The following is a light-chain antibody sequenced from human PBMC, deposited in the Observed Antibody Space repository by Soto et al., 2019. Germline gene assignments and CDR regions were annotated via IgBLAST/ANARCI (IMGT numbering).Light chain of an antibody. J-gene: IGKJ4*01. Sequence: EIVLTQSPGTLSLSPGERATLSCRASRSVGTFLAWYQQQPGQAPRLLIYGASSRATVFPDRFSGSGSGTDFTLTISRLEPEDFGVYYCQQYSSSPPLTFGGGTKVEIK. V-gene: IGKV3-20*01. CDR2: GAS. CDR3: QQYSSSPPLT. CDR1: RSVGTF.